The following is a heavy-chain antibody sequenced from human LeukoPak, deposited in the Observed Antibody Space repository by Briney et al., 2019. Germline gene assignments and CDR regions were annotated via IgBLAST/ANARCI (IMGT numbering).Heavy chain of an antibody. D-gene: IGHD5-12*01. CDR1: GGSISSGGYY. CDR2: IYYSGST. Sequence: PSETLSLTCTVSGGSISSGGYYWSWIRQHPGKGLEWIGYIYYSGSTYYNPSLKSRVTISVDTSKNQFSLKLSSVTAADTAVYYCARGLRPNWFDPWAREPWSPSPQ. V-gene: IGHV4-31*03. CDR3: ARGLRPNWFDP. J-gene: IGHJ5*02.